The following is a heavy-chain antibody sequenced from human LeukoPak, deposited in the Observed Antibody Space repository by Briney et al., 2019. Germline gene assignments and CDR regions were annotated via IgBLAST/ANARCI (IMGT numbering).Heavy chain of an antibody. D-gene: IGHD6-13*01. V-gene: IGHV1-69*05. CDR2: IFPIFRTA. CDR3: ARDRGERDSSWSLPAHAFDI. J-gene: IGHJ3*02. CDR1: GGTFSSYA. Sequence: ASVKVSCKASGGTFSSYAIKWVRQAPGQGLEWMGRIFPIFRTANYAQKFQGRVTVTTDESTSTAYMELSSLRPEDTAMYYCARDRGERDSSWSLPAHAFDIWGQGKMVTVSS.